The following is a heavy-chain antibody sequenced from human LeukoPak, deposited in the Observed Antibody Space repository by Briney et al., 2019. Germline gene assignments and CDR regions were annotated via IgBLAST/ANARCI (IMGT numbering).Heavy chain of an antibody. Sequence: GGSLRLSCAASGIIFSNYWMHWVRQAPGKGLVWVSRINRDGSSTSYADSVKGRFTISRDNAKDTLYLQMNSLRAEDTAVYYCTGHHQAYSRTYWGQGTLVTVSS. CDR2: INRDGSST. J-gene: IGHJ4*02. CDR1: GIIFSNYW. V-gene: IGHV3-74*01. D-gene: IGHD6-13*01. CDR3: TGHHQAYSRTY.